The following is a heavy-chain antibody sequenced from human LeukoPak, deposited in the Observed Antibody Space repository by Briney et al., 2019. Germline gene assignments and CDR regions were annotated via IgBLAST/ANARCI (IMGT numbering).Heavy chain of an antibody. CDR3: AKTSRYYYMDV. V-gene: IGHV4-61*02. Sequence: SETLSLTCTVSGGSISSGSYYWSWIRQPAGKGLEWIGRIYTSGSTNYNPSLKSRVTISVDTSKNQFSLKLSSVTAADTAVYCWAKTSRYYYMDVWGKGTTVTVSS. J-gene: IGHJ6*03. CDR1: GGSISSGSYY. CDR2: IYTSGST.